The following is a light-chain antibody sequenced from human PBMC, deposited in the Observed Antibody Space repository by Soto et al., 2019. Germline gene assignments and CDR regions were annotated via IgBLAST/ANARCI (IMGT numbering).Light chain of an antibody. Sequence: DIQMTQSPSSLSASLGDRVTITCRASQGVSNYLAWYQQKPGKVPRLLIYGASTRDSGIPARFSGSGSGTEFTLTISSLQPEDVATYYCQKYNSAPRTFGQGTKVDIK. CDR3: QKYNSAPRT. V-gene: IGKV1-27*01. CDR2: GAS. J-gene: IGKJ1*01. CDR1: QGVSNY.